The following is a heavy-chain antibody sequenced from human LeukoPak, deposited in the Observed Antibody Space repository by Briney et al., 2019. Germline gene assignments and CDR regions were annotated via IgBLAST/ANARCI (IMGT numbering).Heavy chain of an antibody. CDR2: INPSGGST. CDR1: GYTFTSYY. J-gene: IGHJ4*02. V-gene: IGHV1-46*01. D-gene: IGHD3-10*01. Sequence: PRASVKASCKASGYTFTSYYMHWVRQAPGQGLEWMGIINPSGGSTSYAQKFQGRVTMTRDTSTSTVYMELSSLRSEDTAVYYCATLWFGELVLDYWGQGTLVTVSS. CDR3: ATLWFGELVLDY.